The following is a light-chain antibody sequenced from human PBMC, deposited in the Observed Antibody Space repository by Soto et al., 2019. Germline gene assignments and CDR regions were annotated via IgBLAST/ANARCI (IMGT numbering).Light chain of an antibody. CDR2: DAS. CDR3: QQRSNWPLT. V-gene: IGKV3-11*01. CDR1: QSVSSY. Sequence: EIVLTQSPSTLSLSPGERATLSCRASQSVSSYLAWYQQKPGQAPRLLNYDASNRATGIPARFSGSGSGTDFTLTISSLEPNDFAVYYCQQRSNWPLTSGGGTKVDSK. J-gene: IGKJ4*01.